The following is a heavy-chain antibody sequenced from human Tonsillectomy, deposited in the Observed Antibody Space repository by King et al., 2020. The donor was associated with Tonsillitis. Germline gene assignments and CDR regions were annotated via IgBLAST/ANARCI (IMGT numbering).Heavy chain of an antibody. CDR2: IYPSGDT. CDR1: GGSISSGGYS. CDR3: AGSSDLGDYASYFDY. Sequence: QLQLQESGSGLVKPSQTLSLTCAVSGGSISSGGYSWSWIRQPPGKGLEWIGYIYPSGDTYCNPSLKSRVTISVDRSKNQFSLKLSSVTAADTAVYYCAGSSDLGDYASYFDYWGQGTLVTVSS. J-gene: IGHJ4*02. V-gene: IGHV4-30-2*01. D-gene: IGHD4-17*01.